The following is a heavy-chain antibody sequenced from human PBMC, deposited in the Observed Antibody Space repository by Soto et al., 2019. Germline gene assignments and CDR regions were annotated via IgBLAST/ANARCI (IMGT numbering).Heavy chain of an antibody. CDR1: GFTFSTYG. CDR2: ISYDGSNK. J-gene: IGHJ4*02. D-gene: IGHD6-13*01. Sequence: QVQLVESGGGVVQPGRSLRLSCAASGFTFSTYGMHWVRQAPGKGLEWVAVISYDGSNKYYADSVKGRFTISRDNSKNTFYLKRTSLRGEDRAVYSCAKDQGSSLAHGGQEPLVTVPS. CDR3: AKDQGSSLAH. V-gene: IGHV3-30*18.